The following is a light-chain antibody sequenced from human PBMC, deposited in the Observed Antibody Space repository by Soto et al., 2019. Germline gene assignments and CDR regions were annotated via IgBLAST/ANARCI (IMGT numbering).Light chain of an antibody. Sequence: EIVLTQSPATLSLSPGERAILSCRASQSVSTFLAWFQQKPGQPPRLLIYNASNRTTGIPARFSGSGSGTDFTLTISSLEPEDFAVYYCQQRGDWPPITFGQGTRLEX. CDR2: NAS. CDR3: QQRGDWPPIT. V-gene: IGKV3-11*01. J-gene: IGKJ5*01. CDR1: QSVSTF.